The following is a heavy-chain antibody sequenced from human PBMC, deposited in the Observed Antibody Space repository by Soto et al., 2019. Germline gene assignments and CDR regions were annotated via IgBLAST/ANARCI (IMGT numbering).Heavy chain of an antibody. J-gene: IGHJ4*02. CDR1: GFTVSSNY. D-gene: IGHD2-15*01. CDR2: IYSGGST. V-gene: IGHV3-53*01. CDR3: GRDAPYCSPLCY. Sequence: GGSLRLSCAASGFTVSSNYMSWVRQAPGKGLEWVSVIYSGGSTYYADSVKGRFTISRDNSKNTLYLQMNSLRAEDTAVYYCGRDAPYCSPLCYWGQGTLVTVSS.